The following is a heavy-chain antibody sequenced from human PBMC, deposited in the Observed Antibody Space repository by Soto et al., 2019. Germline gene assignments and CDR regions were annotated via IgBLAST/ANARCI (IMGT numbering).Heavy chain of an antibody. J-gene: IGHJ5*02. V-gene: IGHV4-30-4*01. Sequence: TLSLTCTVSGGSISSGDYYWSWIRQPPGKGLEWIGYIYYSGSTYYNPSLKSRVTISVDTSKNQFSLKLSSVTAADTAVYYCARDRGYSGHNWFDPWGQGTLVTVSS. D-gene: IGHD5-12*01. CDR2: IYYSGST. CDR3: ARDRGYSGHNWFDP. CDR1: GGSISSGDYY.